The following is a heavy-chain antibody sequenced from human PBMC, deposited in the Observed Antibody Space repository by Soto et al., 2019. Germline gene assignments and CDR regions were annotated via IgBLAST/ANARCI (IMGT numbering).Heavy chain of an antibody. J-gene: IGHJ4*02. Sequence: EVQLVESGGGLAQPGGSLRLSCVASGFSFSNAWMSWVRQIPGKGLEWIGRIRSNINGGAIDYAAPVKGRFTISRDDSKHTLHLQMSSLETEDTAIYYCVTLHGQYSGLCEYWGQGTLVTVSS. D-gene: IGHD5-12*01. CDR1: GFSFSNAW. CDR3: VTLHGQYSGLCEY. V-gene: IGHV3-15*01. CDR2: IRSNINGGAI.